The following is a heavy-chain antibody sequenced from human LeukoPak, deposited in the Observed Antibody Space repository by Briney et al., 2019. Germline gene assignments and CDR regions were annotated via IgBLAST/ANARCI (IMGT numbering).Heavy chain of an antibody. Sequence: SETLSLTCTVSGGSISSGGYYWSWIRQHPGKGLEWIGYIYYSGSTYYNPSLKSRVTISVDTSKNQFSLKLSSVTAADTAVYYCARVKEDCSGGSCFDFDYWGQGTLVTVSS. CDR2: IYYSGST. CDR1: GGSISSGGYY. J-gene: IGHJ4*02. CDR3: ARVKEDCSGGSCFDFDY. D-gene: IGHD2-15*01. V-gene: IGHV4-31*03.